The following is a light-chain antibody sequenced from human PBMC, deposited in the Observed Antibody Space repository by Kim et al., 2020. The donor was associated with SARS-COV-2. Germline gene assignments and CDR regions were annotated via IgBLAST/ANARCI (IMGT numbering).Light chain of an antibody. V-gene: IGLV4-69*01. J-gene: IGLJ2*01. CDR2: LNSDGSH. Sequence: QLVLTQSPSASASLGASVKLTCTLSSGHSSYAIAWHQQQPEKGPRHLMKLNSDGSHSKGDGIPDRFSGSSSGAERYLTISSLQSEDEADYYCQTWGTGIKVFGGGTQLTVL. CDR3: QTWGTGIKV. CDR1: SGHSSYA.